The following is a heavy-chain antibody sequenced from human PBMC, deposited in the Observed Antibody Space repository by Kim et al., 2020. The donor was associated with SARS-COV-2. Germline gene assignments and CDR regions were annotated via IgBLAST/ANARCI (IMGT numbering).Heavy chain of an antibody. J-gene: IGHJ3*02. CDR3: AISQYGSGSYPSFDAFDI. V-gene: IGHV3-21*06. D-gene: IGHD3-10*01. Sequence: KGRFTISIDNAKNSLYLQMNSLRAEDTAVYYCAISQYGSGSYPSFDAFDIWGQGTMVTVSS.